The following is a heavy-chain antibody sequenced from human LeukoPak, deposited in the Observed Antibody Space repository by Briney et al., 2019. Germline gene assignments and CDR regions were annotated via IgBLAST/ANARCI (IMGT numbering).Heavy chain of an antibody. V-gene: IGHV1-69*04. CDR2: IIPILGIA. CDR1: GYTFTGYY. J-gene: IGHJ4*02. Sequence: SVKVSCKASGYTFTGYYMHWVRQAPGQGLEWMGRIIPILGIANYAQKFQGRVTITADKSTSTAYMELSSLRSEDTAVYYCARDINDFWSGYLHDYWGQGTLVTVSS. D-gene: IGHD3-3*01. CDR3: ARDINDFWSGYLHDY.